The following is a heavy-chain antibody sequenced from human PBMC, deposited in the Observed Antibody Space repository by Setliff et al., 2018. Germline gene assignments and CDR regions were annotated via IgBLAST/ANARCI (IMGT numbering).Heavy chain of an antibody. D-gene: IGHD1-26*01. Sequence: SETLSLTCTVSDGSISSGGYYWSWIRQHPGKGLEWIGYIYYSGSTYYNPSLKSRVTISVDTSKNQFPLKLSSVTAADTAVYYCARNPGSYWDSWGQGARVTVSS. CDR2: IYYSGST. CDR3: ARNPGSYWDS. J-gene: IGHJ4*02. V-gene: IGHV4-31*03. CDR1: DGSISSGGYY.